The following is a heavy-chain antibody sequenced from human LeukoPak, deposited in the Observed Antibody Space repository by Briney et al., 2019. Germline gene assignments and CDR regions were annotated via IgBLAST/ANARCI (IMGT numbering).Heavy chain of an antibody. Sequence: GASVKVSCKASGYTFTGYYMHWVRQAPGQGLEWMGWINPNSGGTNYAQKFQGRVTMTRDTSISTAYMELSRLRSDDTAVYYCARGYEYSSSQLHDYWGQGTLVTVSS. J-gene: IGHJ4*02. CDR3: ARGYEYSSSQLHDY. CDR2: INPNSGGT. CDR1: GYTFTGYY. D-gene: IGHD6-6*01. V-gene: IGHV1-2*02.